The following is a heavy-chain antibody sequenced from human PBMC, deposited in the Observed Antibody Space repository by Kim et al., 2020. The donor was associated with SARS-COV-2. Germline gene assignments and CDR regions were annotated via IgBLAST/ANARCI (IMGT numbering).Heavy chain of an antibody. J-gene: IGHJ3*02. CDR2: IKQDGSQK. Sequence: GGSLRLSCAASGFTFSSCAMHWVRQAPGKGLEWVANIKQDGSQKYYVDSVKGRFTITRDNAKNSLNLQMSSLRAEDTAVYYCARDAPLLGYYPSSGPGTGAFDIWGQGTMVTVSS. V-gene: IGHV3-7*01. D-gene: IGHD3-22*01. CDR3: ARDAPLLGYYPSSGPGTGAFDI. CDR1: GFTFSSCA.